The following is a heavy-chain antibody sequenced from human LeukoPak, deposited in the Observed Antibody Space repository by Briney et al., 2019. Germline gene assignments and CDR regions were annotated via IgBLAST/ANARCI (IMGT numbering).Heavy chain of an antibody. CDR3: ARIGNYYFDY. J-gene: IGHJ4*02. D-gene: IGHD1-1*01. Sequence: PSGTLSLTCAGSGGSISSGNWWTWVRQPPGKGLDWIGEIYHSGSTNYNPSLKSRVTISVDKSKNQFSLKLTSVTAADTAVYFCARIGNYYFDYWGQGTLVTVSS. CDR1: GGSISSGNW. V-gene: IGHV4-4*02. CDR2: IYHSGST.